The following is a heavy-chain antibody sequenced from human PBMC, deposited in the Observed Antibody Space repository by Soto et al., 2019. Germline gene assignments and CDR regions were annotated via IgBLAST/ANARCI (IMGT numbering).Heavy chain of an antibody. J-gene: IGHJ4*02. CDR3: ATLHAVAGNFDY. D-gene: IGHD6-19*01. V-gene: IGHV1-2*02. CDR1: GYTFTGYY. CDR2: INPDSGGT. Sequence: GASVKVSCKASGYTFTGYYMPWVRQAPGQGLEWMGWINPDSGGTKYAQKFQGRVTMTRDTSISTASMELSRLRSDATAVYYCATLHAVAGNFDYCGQGTLFTVSS.